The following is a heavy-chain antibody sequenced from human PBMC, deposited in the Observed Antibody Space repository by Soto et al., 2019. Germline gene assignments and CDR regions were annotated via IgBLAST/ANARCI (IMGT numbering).Heavy chain of an antibody. CDR2: INHSGST. CDR3: ARAYIVLRVCAGPLDYEMEV. CDR1: GGSFSGYY. V-gene: IGHV4-34*01. D-gene: IGHD2-8*02. Sequence: PSETLSLTCAVYGGSFSGYYWCWIRQPPGKGLEWSGEINHSGSTNYNPSLKSRVTISVDTSKNQFCLKLSSVSAADRALYYCARAYIVLRVCAGPLDYEMEVWGRGNT. J-gene: IGHJ6*03.